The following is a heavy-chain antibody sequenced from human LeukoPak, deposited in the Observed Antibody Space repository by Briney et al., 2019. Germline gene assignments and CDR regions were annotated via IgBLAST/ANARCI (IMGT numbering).Heavy chain of an antibody. CDR1: GYTFTSYD. D-gene: IGHD3-9*01. CDR3: ARVLGPLTYYDILTGYQKRFDY. V-gene: IGHV1-8*01. J-gene: IGHJ4*02. Sequence: GASVKVSCKASGYTFTSYDINWVRQATGQGLEWMGWMNPNSGNTGSAQKFQGRVTMTRNTSISTAYMELSSLRSEDTAVYYCARVLGPLTYYDILTGYQKRFDYWGQGTLVTVSS. CDR2: MNPNSGNT.